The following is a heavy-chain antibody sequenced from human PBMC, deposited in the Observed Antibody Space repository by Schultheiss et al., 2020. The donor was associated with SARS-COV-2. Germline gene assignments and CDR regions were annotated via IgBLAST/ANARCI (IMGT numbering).Heavy chain of an antibody. Sequence: GGSLRLSCAASGFTFSSYEMNWVRQAPGKGLEWVSSISSSSSYIYYADSVKGRFTISRDNAKNSLYLQMNSLRAEDTAVYYCAKDEGTRVVNYYYGMDVWGQGTTVTVSS. J-gene: IGHJ6*02. CDR1: GFTFSSYE. V-gene: IGHV3-21*01. D-gene: IGHD2-15*01. CDR3: AKDEGTRVVNYYYGMDV. CDR2: ISSSSSYI.